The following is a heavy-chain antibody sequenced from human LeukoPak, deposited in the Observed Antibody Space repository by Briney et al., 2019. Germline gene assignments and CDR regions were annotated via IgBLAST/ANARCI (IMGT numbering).Heavy chain of an antibody. D-gene: IGHD3-16*01. CDR1: GYTFTGYY. J-gene: IGHJ3*02. CDR3: ARERLGDRRAFDI. Sequence: AAVKVSCKASGYTFTGYYMHWVRQAPGQGPEWMGWINPNSGGTNYAQKFQGRVTMTRDTSISTAYMELSRLRSDNTAVYYCARERLGDRRAFDIWGQGTMVTVSS. CDR2: INPNSGGT. V-gene: IGHV1-2*02.